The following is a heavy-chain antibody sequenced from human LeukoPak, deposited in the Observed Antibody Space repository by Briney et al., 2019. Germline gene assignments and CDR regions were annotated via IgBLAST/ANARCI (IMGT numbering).Heavy chain of an antibody. Sequence: ASVKVSCKAFGYGFTSYYIHWVRQAPGQGLEWMGIVNPSVGGTTYARKFQGRVTMTRDTSTSTVYMELSSLRSEDTAVYYCARDWGHYDILTGYYPPLLWGQGTLVTVSS. CDR3: ARDWGHYDILTGYYPPLL. D-gene: IGHD3-9*01. J-gene: IGHJ4*02. CDR2: VNPSVGGT. CDR1: GYGFTSYY. V-gene: IGHV1-46*01.